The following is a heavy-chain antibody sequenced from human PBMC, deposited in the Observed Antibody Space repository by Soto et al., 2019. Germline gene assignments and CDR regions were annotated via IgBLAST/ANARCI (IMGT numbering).Heavy chain of an antibody. CDR1: GFTVSSNY. CDR3: ATRLDPIREDALDI. V-gene: IGHV3-53*01. CDR2: IYSRGNT. J-gene: IGHJ3*02. Sequence: PGGSLRLSCAAYGFTVSSNYMSWVRQAPGKGLEWVSVIYSRGNTYYADSVKGRFTISRDNSKNTLYLQMNSLRAEETAVYYCATRLDPIREDALDIWGQGTMVTVSS. D-gene: IGHD4-17*01.